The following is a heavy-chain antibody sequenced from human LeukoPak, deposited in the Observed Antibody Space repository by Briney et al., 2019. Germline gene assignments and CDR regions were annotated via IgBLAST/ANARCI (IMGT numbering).Heavy chain of an antibody. J-gene: IGHJ5*02. CDR1: GYTFTCYY. CDR2: INPDSGGT. CDR3: AREPATMVRGVLLGRFDP. V-gene: IGHV1-2*06. Sequence: ASVKVSCKASGYTFTCYYMHWVRQAPGQGLEWMGRINPDSGGTNYAQKFQGRVTMTRDTSISTAYMELSRLRSDDTAVYYCAREPATMVRGVLLGRFDPWGQGTLVTVSS. D-gene: IGHD3-10*01.